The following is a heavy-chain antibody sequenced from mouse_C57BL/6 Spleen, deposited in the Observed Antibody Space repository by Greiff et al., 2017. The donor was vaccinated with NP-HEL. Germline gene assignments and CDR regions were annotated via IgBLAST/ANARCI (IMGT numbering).Heavy chain of an antibody. D-gene: IGHD2-1*01. CDR2: ISSGGSYT. Sequence: VQLKESGGDLVKPGGSLKLSCAASGFTFSSYGMSWVRQTPDKRLEWVATISSGGSYTYDPDSVKGRFTISRDNAKNTLYLQMSSLKSEDTAMYYCARHLYGNYWFAYWGQGTLVTVSA. V-gene: IGHV5-6*01. J-gene: IGHJ3*01. CDR1: GFTFSSYG. CDR3: ARHLYGNYWFAY.